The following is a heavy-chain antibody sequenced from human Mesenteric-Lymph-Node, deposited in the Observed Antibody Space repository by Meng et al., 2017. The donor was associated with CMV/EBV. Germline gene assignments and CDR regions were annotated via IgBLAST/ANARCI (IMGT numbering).Heavy chain of an antibody. J-gene: IGHJ4*02. CDR2: IYHSGSN. D-gene: IGHD2-8*01. CDR1: GSISRSNW. V-gene: IGHV4-4*02. CDR3: ARGGYCTNGVCYRTGDY. Sequence: GSISRSNWWSWVRQPPGKGLEWSGEIYHSGSNNYNPSLKSRVTISVDKSKNQFSLKLSSVTAADTAVYYCARGGYCTNGVCYRTGDYWGQGTLVTVSS.